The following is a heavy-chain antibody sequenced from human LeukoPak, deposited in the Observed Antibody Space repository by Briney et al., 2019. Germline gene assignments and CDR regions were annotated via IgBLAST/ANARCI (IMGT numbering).Heavy chain of an antibody. CDR1: GFTFSSYG. D-gene: IGHD7-27*01. CDR2: ISYDGSNK. J-gene: IGHJ4*02. Sequence: GGSLGLSCAASGFTFSSYGMHWVRQAPGKGLEWVAVISYDGSNKYYADSVKGRFTISRDNSKNTLYLQMNSLRAEDTAVYYCAGRAGDWFHFDYWGQGTLVTVSS. V-gene: IGHV3-30*03. CDR3: AGRAGDWFHFDY.